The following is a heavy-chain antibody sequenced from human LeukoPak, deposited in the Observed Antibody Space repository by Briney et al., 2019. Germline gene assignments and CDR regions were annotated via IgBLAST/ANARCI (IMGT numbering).Heavy chain of an antibody. J-gene: IGHJ6*02. CDR1: GGTFSSYA. V-gene: IGHV1-69*04. CDR2: IIPILGIA. D-gene: IGHD5-12*01. CDR3: ARRGYSGYDWDYCYYGMDV. Sequence: SVKVSCKASGGTFSSYAISWVRQAPGQGLEWMGRIIPILGIANYAQKFQGRVTITADKSTSTAYMELSSLRSEDTAVYYCARRGYSGYDWDYCYYGMDVWGQGTTVTVSS.